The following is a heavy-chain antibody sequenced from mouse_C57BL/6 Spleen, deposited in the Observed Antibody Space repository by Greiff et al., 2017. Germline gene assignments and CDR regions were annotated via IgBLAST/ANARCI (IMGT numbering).Heavy chain of an antibody. CDR3: ASCYSNYGVFDY. V-gene: IGHV1-9*01. J-gene: IGHJ2*01. CDR1: GYSFTGYW. Sequence: QVQLQQSGAELMKPGASLQLSCTATGYSFTGYWIEWVKQRPGHGLEWIGEILPGSVSTNYNEKFKGKATFTADTSSNTAYMQLRSLTTEDSAIYYCASCYSNYGVFDYWGQGTTRTVSS. D-gene: IGHD2-5*01. CDR2: ILPGSVST.